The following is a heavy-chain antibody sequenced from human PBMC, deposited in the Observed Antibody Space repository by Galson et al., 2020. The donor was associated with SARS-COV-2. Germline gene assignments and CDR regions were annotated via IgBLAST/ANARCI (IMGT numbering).Heavy chain of an antibody. CDR3: AREAATVTTGDFDY. CDR1: GFTFSSYW. J-gene: IGHJ4*02. CDR2: INSDGSST. V-gene: IGHV3-74*01. D-gene: IGHD4-17*01. Sequence: GGSLRLSRAASGFTFSSYWMHWVRQAPGKGLVWVSRINSDGSSTSYADSVKGRFTISRDNAKNTLYLQMNSLRAEDTAVYYCAREAATVTTGDFDYWGQGILVTVSS.